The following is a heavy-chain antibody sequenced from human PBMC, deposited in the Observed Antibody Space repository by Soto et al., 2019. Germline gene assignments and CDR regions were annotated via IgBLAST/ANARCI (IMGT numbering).Heavy chain of an antibody. J-gene: IGHJ4*02. CDR1: GFTFSSYG. Sequence: QVQLVESGGGVVQPGRSLRLSCAASGFTFSSYGMHWVRQAPGKGLEWVAVISYDGSNKYYADSVKGRFTISRDNSKNTLYLQMNSLRAEDTAVYYCAKDQTKLRFLEWSRYGYFDYWGQGTLVTVSS. CDR2: ISYDGSNK. V-gene: IGHV3-30*18. D-gene: IGHD3-3*01. CDR3: AKDQTKLRFLEWSRYGYFDY.